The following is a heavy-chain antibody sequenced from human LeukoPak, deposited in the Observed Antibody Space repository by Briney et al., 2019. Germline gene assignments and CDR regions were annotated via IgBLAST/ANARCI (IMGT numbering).Heavy chain of an antibody. CDR2: IYSDGST. J-gene: IGHJ4*02. CDR1: GFTFSNAW. CDR3: AKDPDCTSGVCYTFFDY. D-gene: IGHD2-8*01. V-gene: IGHV3-66*01. Sequence: GGSLRLSCAASGFTFSNAWMNWVRQAPGKGLEWVSIIYSDGSTYYAESVKGRFTISRDNSKNTLYLQMNSLRAEDTAVYYCAKDPDCTSGVCYTFFDYWGQGTLVTVSS.